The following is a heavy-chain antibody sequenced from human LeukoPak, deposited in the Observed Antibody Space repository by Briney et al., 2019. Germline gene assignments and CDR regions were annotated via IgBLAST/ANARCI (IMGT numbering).Heavy chain of an antibody. J-gene: IGHJ5*02. V-gene: IGHV3-23*01. CDR3: AKVGSRILWFGEFNWFDP. CDR1: GFTFSGYA. D-gene: IGHD3-10*01. CDR2: ISGSGGST. Sequence: GGSLRLSCAASGFTFSGYAMSWVRQAPGKGLEWVSAISGSGGSTYYADSVKGRFTISRDNSKNTLYLQMNSLRAEDTAVYYCAKVGSRILWFGEFNWFDPWGQGTLVTVSS.